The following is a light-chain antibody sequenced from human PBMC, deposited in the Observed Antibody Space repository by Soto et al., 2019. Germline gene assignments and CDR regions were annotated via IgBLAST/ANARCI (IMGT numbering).Light chain of an antibody. CDR3: QHYHSQSIT. J-gene: IGKJ4*01. V-gene: IGKV1-5*01. Sequence: DILLIQSPATLSASVGDRITITCRASENIFKFLAWYQQRSGSAPNLLIYAASDLERGGPSRFSGSGSGTEFTLTIDNLQPHDSATYFCQHYHSQSITFGGGTQVDVK. CDR1: ENIFKF. CDR2: AAS.